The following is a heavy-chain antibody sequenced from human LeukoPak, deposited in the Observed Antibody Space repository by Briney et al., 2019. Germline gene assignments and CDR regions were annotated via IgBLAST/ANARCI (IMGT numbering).Heavy chain of an antibody. CDR3: ARDAETSLAN. D-gene: IGHD5-24*01. V-gene: IGHV3-66*01. CDR2: IYLDGRA. J-gene: IGHJ4*02. CDR1: GFAVSSKY. Sequence: GGSLRLSCAASGFAVSSKYMNWVRQAPGKGLEWVTVIYLDGRADYADSVKGRFTISSDNSKNTVYLQMNSLKDEDTAVYYCARDAETSLANWGQGTLVTVS.